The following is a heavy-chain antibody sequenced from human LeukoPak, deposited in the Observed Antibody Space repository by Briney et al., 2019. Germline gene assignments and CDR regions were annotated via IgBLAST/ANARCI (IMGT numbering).Heavy chain of an antibody. D-gene: IGHD6-13*01. CDR2: MNPNSGNT. Sequence: ASVKVSCKASGYTFTSSDINWVRQATGQGLEWVGWMNPNSGNTDYAQKFQGRVTMTRNTSISTAYMELSSLRSEDTAVYYCARGQKDNGVSSSWYYFGMDVWGQGTTVTVSS. V-gene: IGHV1-8*01. J-gene: IGHJ6*02. CDR1: GYTFTSSD. CDR3: ARGQKDNGVSSSWYYFGMDV.